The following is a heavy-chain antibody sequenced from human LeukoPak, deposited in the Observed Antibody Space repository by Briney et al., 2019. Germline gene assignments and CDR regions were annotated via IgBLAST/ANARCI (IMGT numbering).Heavy chain of an antibody. Sequence: GGSLRLSCAASGFTFSDYYMSWLRQAPGKGLEWVSYISSSGSTIYYADSVKGRFTISRDNAKNSLYLQMNSLRAEDTAVYYCAREAAGSSADAFDIWGQGTMVTVSS. V-gene: IGHV3-11*04. J-gene: IGHJ3*02. CDR1: GFTFSDYY. D-gene: IGHD3-10*01. CDR3: AREAAGSSADAFDI. CDR2: ISSSGSTI.